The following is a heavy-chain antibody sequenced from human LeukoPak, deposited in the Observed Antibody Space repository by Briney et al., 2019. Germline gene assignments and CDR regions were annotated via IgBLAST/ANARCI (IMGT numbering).Heavy chain of an antibody. V-gene: IGHV3-7*01. Sequence: GGSLRLSCAASGFTFSSYWMSWVRQAPGKGLEWVANIKQDGSEKYHVDSVKGRFTISRDNAKNSLYLQMNSLRAEDTAVYYCARDAIAVAGTWFDYWGQGTLVTVSS. CDR3: ARDAIAVAGTWFDY. J-gene: IGHJ5*01. D-gene: IGHD6-19*01. CDR1: GFTFSSYW. CDR2: IKQDGSEK.